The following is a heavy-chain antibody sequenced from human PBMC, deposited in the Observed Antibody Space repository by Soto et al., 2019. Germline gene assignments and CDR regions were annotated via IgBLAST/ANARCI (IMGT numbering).Heavy chain of an antibody. CDR1: GYTFTSYG. CDR3: ARVPGRFLEWLPPLNWFDP. Sequence: GASVKVSCKASGYTFTSYGISWVRQAPGQGLEWMGWISAYNGNTNYAQKLQGRVTMTTDTSTSTAYMELRSLRSDDTAVYYCARVPGRFLEWLPPLNWFDPWGQGTLVTVSS. V-gene: IGHV1-18*01. CDR2: ISAYNGNT. J-gene: IGHJ5*02. D-gene: IGHD3-3*01.